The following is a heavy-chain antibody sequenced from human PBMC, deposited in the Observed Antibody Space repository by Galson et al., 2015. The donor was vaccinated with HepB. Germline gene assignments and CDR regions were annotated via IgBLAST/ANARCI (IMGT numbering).Heavy chain of an antibody. J-gene: IGHJ6*02. D-gene: IGHD4-17*01. CDR1: GFTFSSYV. V-gene: IGHV3-74*01. CDR2: INSDGSST. Sequence: SLRLSCAASGFTFSSYVMHWVSQAPGKGLVWVSRINSDGSSTSYADSVKGRFTISRDNAKNTLFLQMNSLRAEDTAVYYCHTTTVTTGYYAMDVWGQGTTVTVSS. CDR3: HTTTVTTGYYAMDV.